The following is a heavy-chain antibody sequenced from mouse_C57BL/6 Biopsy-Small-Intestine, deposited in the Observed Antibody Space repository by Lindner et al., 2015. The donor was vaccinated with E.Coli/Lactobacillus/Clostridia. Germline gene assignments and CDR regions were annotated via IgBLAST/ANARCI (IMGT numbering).Heavy chain of an antibody. CDR3: ARSHQKGLEH. Sequence: SVKVSCKASGYTFTSYYIHWVRQAPGQGLEWMGIFNPGGTGTRYAQKFQGRITMTRDTSTSTVFMELSSLTSDDTAVYYCARSHQKGLEHWGQGTPVTVSS. CDR1: GYTFTSYY. CDR2: FNPGGTGT. V-gene: IGHV1S61*01. J-gene: IGHJ4*01. D-gene: IGHD3-3*01.